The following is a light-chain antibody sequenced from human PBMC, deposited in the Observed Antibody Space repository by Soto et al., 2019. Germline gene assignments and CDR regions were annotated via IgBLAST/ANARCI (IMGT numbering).Light chain of an antibody. J-gene: IGLJ2*01. CDR3: CSYAVTNTYVL. V-gene: IGLV2-23*02. CDR2: EVS. Sequence: QSALTQPASVSGSPGQSITISCAGTSSDVGRYNLVSWYQHHPGTAPKLMIYEVSKRPSGVSDRFSGSKSGNTASLTISGLQAEDEADYYCCSYAVTNTYVLFGGGTKLTVL. CDR1: SSDVGRYNL.